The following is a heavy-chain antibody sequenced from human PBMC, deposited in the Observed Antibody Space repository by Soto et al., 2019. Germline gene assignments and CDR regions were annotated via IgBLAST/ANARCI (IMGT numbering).Heavy chain of an antibody. CDR2: TYYRSKWYN. V-gene: IGHV6-1*01. CDR3: ALNEDRVNHVFDY. Sequence: SQTLSLTCAISGDRVSVNSAAWNWIRQSPSKGLEWLGRTYYRSKWYNDYAVSVKSRITINADTSKNQFSLQLNSVTPEDTAVYYCALNEDRVNHVFDYWGQGTLVTVSS. D-gene: IGHD1-1*01. J-gene: IGHJ4*02. CDR1: GDRVSVNSAA.